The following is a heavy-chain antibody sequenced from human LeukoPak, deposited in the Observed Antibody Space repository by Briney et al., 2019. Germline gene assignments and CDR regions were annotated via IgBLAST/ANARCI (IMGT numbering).Heavy chain of an antibody. J-gene: IGHJ6*03. CDR1: IDSFTNYY. V-gene: IGHV4-34*01. CDR2: VNDSGGT. D-gene: IGHD2-2*01. CDR3: ARTTEGYCSSASCFGFSYSYYMDV. Sequence: SETLSLTCAVYIDSFTNYYWNWIRQTPGKGLEWIGEVNDSGGTNINPSLRSRVILSVDTSKNQFSLKLSSVIAADTAVYYCARTTEGYCSSASCFGFSYSYYMDVWGKGTTVTISS.